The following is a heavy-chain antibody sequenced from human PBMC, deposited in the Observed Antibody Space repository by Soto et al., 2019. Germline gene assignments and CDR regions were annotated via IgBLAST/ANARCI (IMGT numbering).Heavy chain of an antibody. CDR2: IYYSGST. V-gene: IGHV4-30-4*01. CDR3: ATTSSWYWCAP. D-gene: IGHD6-13*01. J-gene: IGHJ5*02. Sequence: SAPLSHTCPVPDGSSSRGACYWSWIRQPPGKGPERIVYIYYSGSTYYNPSLKSRVTISVDTSKKQFALKLSSVTAADTAVYYCATTSSWYWCAPPGHGTLVTVSS. CDR1: DGSSSRGACY.